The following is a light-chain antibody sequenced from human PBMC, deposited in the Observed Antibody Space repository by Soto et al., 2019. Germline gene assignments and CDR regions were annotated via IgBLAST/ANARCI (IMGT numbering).Light chain of an antibody. CDR2: AAS. J-gene: IGKJ1*01. Sequence: AIRMTQSPSSFSASTGDSVTITCRASQGISSYLAWYQQKPGKAPKLLIYAASTLQSGVPSRFSGSGSGTDFTLTISCLXSEDFATYYCQQYYSYPPWTFGQGTKVDIK. CDR1: QGISSY. V-gene: IGKV1-8*01. CDR3: QQYYSYPPWT.